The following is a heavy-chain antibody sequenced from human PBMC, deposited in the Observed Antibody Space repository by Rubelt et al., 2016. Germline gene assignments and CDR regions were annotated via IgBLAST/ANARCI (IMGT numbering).Heavy chain of an antibody. J-gene: IGHJ6*03. V-gene: IGHV4-39*07. CDR3: ARAVSYYDSSGYGYYYYMDV. CDR2: IYFSGST. D-gene: IGHD3-22*01. Sequence: QLQLQESGPGLVKPSETLSLTCTVSGGSISSSSYYWGWIRQPPGKGLEWIGSIYFSGSTYYNPSLKSRVTISVDTSKNQFSLKLSSWTAADTAVYYCARAVSYYDSSGYGYYYYMDVWGKGTTVTVSS. CDR1: GGSISSSSYY.